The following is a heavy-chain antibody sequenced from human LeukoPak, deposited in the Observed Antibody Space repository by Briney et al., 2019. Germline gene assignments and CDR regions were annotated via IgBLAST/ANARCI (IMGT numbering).Heavy chain of an antibody. CDR2: ISYDGSSK. Sequence: PGGSLRLSCAASGFTFTNYAIYWVRQAPGKGLEWVALISYDGSSKYYVDSVNGRFTISRDNSRNTVYLQMSRLTTDDTAVYYCARDWSINLSRGSHFPGYWGQGTLVTVFS. J-gene: IGHJ4*02. CDR1: GFTFTNYA. CDR3: ARDWSINLSRGSHFPGY. V-gene: IGHV3-30-3*01. D-gene: IGHD2-8*02.